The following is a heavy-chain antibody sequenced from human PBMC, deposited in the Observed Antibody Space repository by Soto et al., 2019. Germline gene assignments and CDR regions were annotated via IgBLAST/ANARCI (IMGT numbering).Heavy chain of an antibody. J-gene: IGHJ5*02. D-gene: IGHD3-22*01. V-gene: IGHV1-69*06. CDR3: TRAYDYDTSGYPNWFDP. CDR1: GGTFTTYA. Sequence: ASVKVSCKPSGGTFTTYAISWVRQAPGQGLAWMGVIIPIFRSPNYAQKFQGRVTITADKTTRTVYMELSGLRSEDTAVYCCTRAYDYDTSGYPNWFDPWGQGTLVTVSS. CDR2: IIPIFRSP.